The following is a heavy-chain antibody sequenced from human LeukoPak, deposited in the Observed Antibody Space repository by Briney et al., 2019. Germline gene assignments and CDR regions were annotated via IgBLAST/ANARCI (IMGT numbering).Heavy chain of an antibody. V-gene: IGHV4-4*02. CDR3: ARGGSSNSYGSDAFDI. CDR2: IYHSGST. D-gene: IGHD5-18*01. J-gene: IGHJ3*02. CDR1: GGSISSSNW. Sequence: SGTLSLTCAVSGGSISSSNWWSWVRQPPGKGLEWIGEIYHSGSTNYNPSLKSRVTISVDKSKNQFSLKLSSVTAADTAVYYCARGGSSNSYGSDAFDIWGQGTMVTVSS.